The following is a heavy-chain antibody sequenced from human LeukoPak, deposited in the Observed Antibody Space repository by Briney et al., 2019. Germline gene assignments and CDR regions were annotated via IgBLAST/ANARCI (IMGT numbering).Heavy chain of an antibody. V-gene: IGHV1-24*01. Sequence: ASVNVSCKVSGYTLTELSMHWVRQAPGKGLEWMGGFDPEDGETIYAQKFQGRVTMTEDTSTDTAYMELSSLRSEDTAVYYCATVTITMVRGVRYGMDVWGKGTTVTVSS. D-gene: IGHD3-10*01. CDR2: FDPEDGET. CDR1: GYTLTELS. CDR3: ATVTITMVRGVRYGMDV. J-gene: IGHJ6*04.